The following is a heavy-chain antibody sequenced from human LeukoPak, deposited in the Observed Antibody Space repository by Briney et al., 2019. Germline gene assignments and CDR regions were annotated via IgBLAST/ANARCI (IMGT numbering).Heavy chain of an antibody. CDR3: ASTYYDFWSGFSSGFDP. CDR2: IYYSGST. V-gene: IGHV4-61*01. J-gene: IGHJ5*02. CDR1: GGSVSSGRYY. Sequence: SETLSLTCTVSGGSVSSGRYYWSWIRQPPGKGLEWIGYIYYSGSTNYNPSLKSRVTISVDTSKNQFSLKLSSVTAADTAVYYCASTYYDFWSGFSSGFDPWGQGTLVTVSS. D-gene: IGHD3-3*01.